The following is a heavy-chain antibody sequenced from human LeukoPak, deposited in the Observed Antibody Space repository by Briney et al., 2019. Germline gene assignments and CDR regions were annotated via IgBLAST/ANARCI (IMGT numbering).Heavy chain of an antibody. CDR1: GYTFTGYY. Sequence: ASEKVSCKASGYTFTGYYMHWVRQAPGQGLEWMGWINPNSGGTNYAQKFQERVTITRDMSTSTAYMELSSLRSEDTAVYYCARDRGNQRGYYYYYMDVWGKGTTVTVSS. CDR2: INPNSGGT. J-gene: IGHJ6*03. CDR3: ARDRGNQRGYYYYYMDV. V-gene: IGHV1-2*02. D-gene: IGHD1-14*01.